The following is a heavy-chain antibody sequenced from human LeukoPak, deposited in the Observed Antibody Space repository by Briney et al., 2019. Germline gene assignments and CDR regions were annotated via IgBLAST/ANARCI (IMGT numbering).Heavy chain of an antibody. CDR2: INNNGDST. D-gene: IGHD3-10*01. CDR3: AKGRIYGSGSPFDC. Sequence: QAGGSLRLSCAASGFTFSSYAMSWVRQAPGKGLEYVSAINNNGDSTYYANSVKGRFTISRDNSKNTLYLQMGSLRAEDMAVYYCAKGRIYGSGSPFDCWGQGTLVTVSS. CDR1: GFTFSSYA. V-gene: IGHV3-64*01. J-gene: IGHJ4*02.